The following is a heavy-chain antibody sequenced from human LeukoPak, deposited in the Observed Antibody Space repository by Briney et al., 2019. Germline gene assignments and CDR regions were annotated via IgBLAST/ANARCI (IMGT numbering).Heavy chain of an antibody. D-gene: IGHD3-3*01. V-gene: IGHV3-11*01. Sequence: GGSLRLSCAASGFTFSDYYMSWIRQAPGKGLEWVSYISSSGSTIYYADSVKGQFTISRDNAKNSLYLQMNSLRAEDTAVYYCARARGAFWSGYYTGAFDIWGQGTMVTVSS. CDR2: ISSSGSTI. CDR3: ARARGAFWSGYYTGAFDI. CDR1: GFTFSDYY. J-gene: IGHJ3*02.